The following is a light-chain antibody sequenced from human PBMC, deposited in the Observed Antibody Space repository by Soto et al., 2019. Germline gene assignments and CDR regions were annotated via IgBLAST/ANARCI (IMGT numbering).Light chain of an antibody. CDR2: EVS. J-gene: IGLJ2*01. Sequence: QSALTQPASVSGSPGQSITISCTGTSSDVGGYNYVYWYQQHPGKAPKLMIYEVSNRPSGVSNRFSGSKSGNTASLTISGLQAEDEADYDCSSYTSSSTPEVFGGGTKLTVL. CDR1: SSDVGGYNY. CDR3: SSYTSSSTPEV. V-gene: IGLV2-14*01.